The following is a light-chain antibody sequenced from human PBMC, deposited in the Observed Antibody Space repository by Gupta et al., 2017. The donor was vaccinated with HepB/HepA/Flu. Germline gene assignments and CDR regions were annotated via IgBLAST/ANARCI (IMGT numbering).Light chain of an antibody. CDR1: QSVSSSY. CDR3: QQYGSSPPMCS. V-gene: IGKV3-20*01. Sequence: DIVLTQSPGTLSLPPGERATLSCRASQSVSSSYLAWYQQKPGQAPRLLIYGASSRATGIPDRFSGSGSGTDFTLTISRLEPEDFAVYYCQQYGSSPPMCSFGQGTKLEIK. CDR2: GAS. J-gene: IGKJ2*04.